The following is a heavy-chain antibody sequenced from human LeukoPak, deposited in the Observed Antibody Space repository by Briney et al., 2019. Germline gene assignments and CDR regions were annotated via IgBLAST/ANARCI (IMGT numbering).Heavy chain of an antibody. V-gene: IGHV3-21*01. Sequence: LGGSLRLSCAASGFTFSSYSMNWVRQAPGKGLEWVSSISSSSTYIYYADSVKGRFAISRDDAKNSLYLQMNSLRGEDTAVYYCARDGGSGSFYPIDYWGQGTLVTVSS. D-gene: IGHD3-10*01. CDR1: GFTFSSYS. J-gene: IGHJ4*02. CDR2: ISSSSTYI. CDR3: ARDGGSGSFYPIDY.